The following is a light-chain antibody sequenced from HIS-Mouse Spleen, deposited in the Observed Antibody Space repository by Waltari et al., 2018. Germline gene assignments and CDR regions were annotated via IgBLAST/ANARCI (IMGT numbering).Light chain of an antibody. CDR2: EGS. CDR3: CSYAGSSTNV. J-gene: IGLJ6*01. CDR1: SSDVGSYNF. V-gene: IGLV2-23*01. Sequence: QSALTQPASVSGSPGQSITISSTGTSSDVGSYNFVSWSQQHPGKSPKLMIYEGSKRPSGVSNRFSCSKSGNTASLTISGLQAEDEADYYCCSYAGSSTNVFGSGTKVTVL.